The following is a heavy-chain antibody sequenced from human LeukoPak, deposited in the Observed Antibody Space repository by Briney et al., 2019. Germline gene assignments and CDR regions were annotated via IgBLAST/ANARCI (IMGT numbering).Heavy chain of an antibody. J-gene: IGHJ4*02. Sequence: GESLKISCKGSGYSFTSYWIGWVRQLPGKGLEWMGIIYPGDSDTRYSPSFQGQVTISADKSISTAYLQWSSLKASDTAMYYCARLIHGQLVLGYYFDYWGQGTLVTVSS. CDR1: GYSFTSYW. V-gene: IGHV5-51*01. D-gene: IGHD6-6*01. CDR2: IYPGDSDT. CDR3: ARLIHGQLVLGYYFDY.